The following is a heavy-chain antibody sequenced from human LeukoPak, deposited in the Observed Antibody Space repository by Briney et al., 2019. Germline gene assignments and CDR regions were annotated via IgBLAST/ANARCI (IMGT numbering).Heavy chain of an antibody. J-gene: IGHJ4*02. CDR1: GGTFSSDA. Sequence: SSVKVSCKASGGTFSSDAIRWVRQAPGQGLEWMGGIIPIFGTANYAQKFQGRVTIIADESTSTAYMELSSLRSEDTAVYYCARVRYYDSSGYFDYWGQGTLVTVSS. V-gene: IGHV1-69*01. CDR3: ARVRYYDSSGYFDY. D-gene: IGHD3-22*01. CDR2: IIPIFGTA.